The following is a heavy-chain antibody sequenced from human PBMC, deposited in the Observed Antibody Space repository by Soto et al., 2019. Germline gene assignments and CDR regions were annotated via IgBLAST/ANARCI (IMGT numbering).Heavy chain of an antibody. V-gene: IGHV3-23*01. CDR1: GFTFSSYA. CDR3: AKDFYGSGSCVDY. Sequence: GGSLRLSCAASGFTFSSYAMSWVRQAPGKGLEWVSAISGNGDSTYADSAKGRFTISRDNSKNTLYLQMNSLRAEDTAVYYCAKDFYGSGSCVDYWGQGTLVTVSS. D-gene: IGHD3-10*01. J-gene: IGHJ4*02. CDR2: ISGNGDST.